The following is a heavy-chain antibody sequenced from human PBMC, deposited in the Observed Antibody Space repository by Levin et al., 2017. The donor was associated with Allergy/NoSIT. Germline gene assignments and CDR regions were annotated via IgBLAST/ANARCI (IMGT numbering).Heavy chain of an antibody. J-gene: IGHJ3*01. Sequence: ASVKVSCKTSGYTFTFYGISWVRQAPGQGLEWMGWISPYNGDTNYAQKLQGRVTMTTDTSTSTAYMELRSLRSDDTAVYYCARDMAETAADTFDFWGQGTMVSVSS. CDR3: ARDMAETAADTFDF. V-gene: IGHV1-18*01. CDR2: ISPYNGDT. CDR1: GYTFTFYG. D-gene: IGHD5-18*01.